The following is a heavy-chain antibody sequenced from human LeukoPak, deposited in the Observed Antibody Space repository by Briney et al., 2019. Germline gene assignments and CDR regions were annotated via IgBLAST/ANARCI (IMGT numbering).Heavy chain of an antibody. CDR1: GFTFNIFW. V-gene: IGHV3-7*04. CDR3: ARALGNSTGDY. J-gene: IGHJ4*02. CDR2: IKHGGSEE. Sequence: GGSLRLSCAASGFTFNIFWMSWVRQAPGKGLEWVANIKHGGSEEYYGDSVRGRFTISRDNAKNSLILQMNSLRGEDTAVYYCARALGNSTGDYWGQGTLVTVSS. D-gene: IGHD7-27*01.